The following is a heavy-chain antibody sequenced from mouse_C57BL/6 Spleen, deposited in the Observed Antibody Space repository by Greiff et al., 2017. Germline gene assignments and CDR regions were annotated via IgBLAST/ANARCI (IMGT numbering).Heavy chain of an antibody. V-gene: IGHV1-81*01. J-gene: IGHJ4*01. CDR2: IYPRSGNT. CDR3: ARPPLYGGAMDY. CDR1: GYTFTSYG. Sequence: QVQLKQSGAELARPGASVKLSCKASGYTFTSYGISWVKQRTGQGLEWIGEIYPRSGNTYYNEKFKGKATLTADKSSSTAYMELRSLTSEDSAVYFCARPPLYGGAMDYWGQGTSVTVSS. D-gene: IGHD1-1*01.